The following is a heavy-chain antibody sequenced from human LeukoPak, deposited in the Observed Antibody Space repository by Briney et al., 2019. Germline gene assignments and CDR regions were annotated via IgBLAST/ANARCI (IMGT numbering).Heavy chain of an antibody. Sequence: PSETLSLTCAVYGGSFSGYYWSWIRQPPGKGLEWIGEINHSGSTNYNPSLKSRVTISVDTSKNQFSLKLSSVTAADTAVYYCAGSGSFGAFDIWGQGTMVTVSS. CDR1: GGSFSGYY. D-gene: IGHD3-10*01. V-gene: IGHV4-34*01. J-gene: IGHJ3*02. CDR3: AGSGSFGAFDI. CDR2: INHSGST.